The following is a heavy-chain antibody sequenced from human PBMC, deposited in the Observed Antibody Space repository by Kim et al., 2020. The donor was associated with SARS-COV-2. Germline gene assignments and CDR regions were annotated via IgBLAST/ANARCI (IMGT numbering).Heavy chain of an antibody. V-gene: IGHV1-8*01. CDR2: MNPNSGNT. CDR1: GYTFTSYD. CDR3: ARGPGLKYCSGGSCYGGWFDP. D-gene: IGHD2-15*01. Sequence: ASVKVSCKASGYTFTSYDINWVRQATGQGLEWMGWMNPNSGNTGYAQKFQGRVTMTRNTSISTAYMELSSLRSEDTAVYYCARGPGLKYCSGGSCYGGWFDPWGQGTLVTVSS. J-gene: IGHJ5*02.